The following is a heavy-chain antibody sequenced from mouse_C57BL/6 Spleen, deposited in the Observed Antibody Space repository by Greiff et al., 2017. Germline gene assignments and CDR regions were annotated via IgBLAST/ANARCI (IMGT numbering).Heavy chain of an antibody. CDR2: IDPSDSYT. CDR3: ARKATWDYFAY. Sequence: QVQLQQSGAELVMPGASVKLSCKASGYSFTSYWRHWVKQRPGQGLEWIGEIDPSDSYTNYNQKFKGKSALPVDSSSRAAYMQLSTLTSEDSAVLYCARKATWDYFAYCGPGTTLTVPS. V-gene: IGHV1-69*01. J-gene: IGHJ2*01. D-gene: IGHD4-1*01. CDR1: GYSFTSYW.